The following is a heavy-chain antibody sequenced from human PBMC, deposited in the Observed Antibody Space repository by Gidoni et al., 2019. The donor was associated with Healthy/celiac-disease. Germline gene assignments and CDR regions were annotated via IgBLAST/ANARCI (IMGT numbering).Heavy chain of an antibody. CDR1: GYTFTSYY. D-gene: IGHD4-17*01. Sequence: QVQLVQSGAEVKKPGASVKVSCKASGYTFTSYYMHWVRQAPGQGLEWMGIINPSGGSTSYAQKFQGRVTMTRDTSTSTVYMELSSLRSEDTAVYYCARDASYGDYGGAFDDWGQGTLVTVSS. CDR2: INPSGGST. CDR3: ARDASYGDYGGAFDD. V-gene: IGHV1-46*01. J-gene: IGHJ4*02.